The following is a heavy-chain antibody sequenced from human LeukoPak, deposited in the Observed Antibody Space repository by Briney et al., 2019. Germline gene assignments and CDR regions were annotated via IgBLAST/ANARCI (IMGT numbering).Heavy chain of an antibody. CDR2: INPNSGGT. V-gene: IGHV1-2*02. CDR1: GYTFTGYY. D-gene: IGHD5-18*01. CDR3: ARAPSTKQRKRGYSYGPNWFDP. J-gene: IGHJ5*02. Sequence: ASVKVSCKASGYTFTGYYMHWVRQAPGQGLEWMGWINPNSGGTNYAQKFQGRVTMTRNTSISTAYMELSSLRSEDTAVYYCARAPSTKQRKRGYSYGPNWFDPWGQGTLVTVSS.